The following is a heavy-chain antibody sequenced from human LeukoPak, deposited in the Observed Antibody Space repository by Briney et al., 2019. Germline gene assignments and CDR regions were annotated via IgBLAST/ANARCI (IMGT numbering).Heavy chain of an antibody. V-gene: IGHV3-30*02. D-gene: IGHD6-13*01. CDR3: ARDPLSSSSFDL. Sequence: GGSLRLSCAASGFTFSRNDMDWVRQAPGKGLEWVTFIKFDGSDKYYADSVKGRFTISRDNAKNSLYLQMNSLRAEDTAVYYCARDPLSSSSFDLWGQGTLVTVSS. J-gene: IGHJ4*02. CDR2: IKFDGSDK. CDR1: GFTFSRND.